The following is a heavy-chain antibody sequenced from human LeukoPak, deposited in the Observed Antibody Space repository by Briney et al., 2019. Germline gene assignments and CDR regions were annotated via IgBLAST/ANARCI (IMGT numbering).Heavy chain of an antibody. D-gene: IGHD6-19*01. CDR1: GFAFSDYH. J-gene: IGHJ4*02. CDR2: ISSTSVYT. Sequence: PGGSLRLSCAASGFAFSDYHMSWIRQAPGKGLAWVSTISSTSVYTDYADSVKGRITISRDNVKNSVYLQMNSLRAEDTDVYYCARSVAVAGTQVFDYWGQGTLVTVSS. V-gene: IGHV3-11*03. CDR3: ARSVAVAGTQVFDY.